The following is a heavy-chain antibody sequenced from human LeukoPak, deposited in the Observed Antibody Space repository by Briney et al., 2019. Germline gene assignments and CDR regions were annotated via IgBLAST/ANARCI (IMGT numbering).Heavy chain of an antibody. CDR3: ASCGYSYANFDY. J-gene: IGHJ4*02. CDR2: INHSGST. Sequence: SGTLSLTCAVSGGSISSSNWWSWVRQPPGKGLEWIGEINHSGSTNYNPSLKSRVTISVDTSKNQFSLKLSSVTAADTAVYYCASCGYSYANFDYWGQGTLVTVSS. CDR1: GGSISSSNW. D-gene: IGHD5-18*01. V-gene: IGHV4-4*02.